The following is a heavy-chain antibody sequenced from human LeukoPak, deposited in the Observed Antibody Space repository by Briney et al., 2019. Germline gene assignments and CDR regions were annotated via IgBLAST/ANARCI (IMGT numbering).Heavy chain of an antibody. D-gene: IGHD2-21*02. J-gene: IGHJ5*02. CDR1: GFTFGDYA. CDR3: TRDLPALAYCGGDCPTNWFDP. CDR2: SRSKAYGGTT. V-gene: IGHV3-49*03. Sequence: GGSLRLSCTASGFTFGDYAMSWFRQAPGKGLEGGGFSRSKAYGGTTEYAASVKGRFTISRDDSKSIAYLQMNSLKTEDTAVYYCTRDLPALAYCGGDCPTNWFDPWGQGTLVTVSS.